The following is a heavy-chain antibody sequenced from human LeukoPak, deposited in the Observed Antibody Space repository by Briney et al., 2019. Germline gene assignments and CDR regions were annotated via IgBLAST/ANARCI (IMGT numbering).Heavy chain of an antibody. CDR3: ARALPTGTSQVNWFDP. J-gene: IGHJ5*02. CDR2: IYHSGST. CDR1: GGSISSGGYY. D-gene: IGHD1-1*01. Sequence: SETLSLTCTVSGGSISSGGYYWSWIRQPPGKGLEWIGYIYHSGSTYYNPSLKSRVTISVDRSKNQFSLKLSSVTAADTAVYYCARALPTGTSQVNWFDPWGQGTLVTVSS. V-gene: IGHV4-30-2*01.